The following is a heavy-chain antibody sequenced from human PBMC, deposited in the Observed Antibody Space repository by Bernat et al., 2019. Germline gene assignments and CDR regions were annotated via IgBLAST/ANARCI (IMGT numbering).Heavy chain of an antibody. CDR2: ISGSGDST. V-gene: IGHV3-23*01. J-gene: IGHJ4*02. CDR3: AKARGTSRIARNTDY. D-gene: IGHD1-14*01. CDR1: GFTFSSYA. Sequence: EVQLLESGGALVQPGGSLRLSCAASGFTFSSYAMSWVRQAPGKGLEWVSAISGSGDSTFYADSVKGRFTISRDKSKNTLYMQMNSLRAEDTALYYCAKARGTSRIARNTDYWGQGTLVTVSS.